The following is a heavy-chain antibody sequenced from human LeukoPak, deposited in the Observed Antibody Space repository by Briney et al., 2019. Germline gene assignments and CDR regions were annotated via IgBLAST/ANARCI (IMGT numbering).Heavy chain of an antibody. D-gene: IGHD3-10*01. V-gene: IGHV3-23*01. Sequence: GGSLRLSCAASGFTFSSYAMSRVRQALGKGLEWVSAISGSGGNTYYADSVKGRFTISRDNSKNTLYLQMNSLRAEDTAVYYWAKRFYYGSGSGDYWGQRTLVTVSS. CDR2: ISGSGGNT. J-gene: IGHJ4*02. CDR1: GFTFSSYA. CDR3: AKRFYYGSGSGDY.